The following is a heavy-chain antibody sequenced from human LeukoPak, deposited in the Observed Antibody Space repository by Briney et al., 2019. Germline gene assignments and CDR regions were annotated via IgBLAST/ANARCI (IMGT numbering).Heavy chain of an antibody. CDR1: GYTFTSYY. J-gene: IGHJ4*02. CDR3: ARSGGYSYGTGLFDY. Sequence: GASVKVSCKASGYTFTSYYMHWVRQAPGQGLEWMGIINPSGGSTSYAQKFQGRVTMTRDTSTSTVYMELRSLRSDDTAVYYCARSGGYSYGTGLFDYWGQGTLVTVSS. V-gene: IGHV1-46*01. CDR2: INPSGGST. D-gene: IGHD5-18*01.